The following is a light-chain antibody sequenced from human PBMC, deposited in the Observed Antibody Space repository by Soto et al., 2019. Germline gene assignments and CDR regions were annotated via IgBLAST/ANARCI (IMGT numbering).Light chain of an antibody. CDR2: WAS. CDR3: QQYYSTPTWT. CDR1: QSVLYSSNNKNY. Sequence: DIAMTQSPDSLAVSLGERATINCKSSQSVLYSSNNKNYLAWYQQKPGQPPKLLIYWASTRESGVPDRFSGSGSGTDFTLTISSLQAEDVAVYYCQQYYSTPTWTFGQGTKVDNK. J-gene: IGKJ1*01. V-gene: IGKV4-1*01.